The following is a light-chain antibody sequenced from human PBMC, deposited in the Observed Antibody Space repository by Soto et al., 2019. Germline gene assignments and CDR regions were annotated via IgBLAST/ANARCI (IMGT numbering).Light chain of an antibody. Sequence: EIVLTQSPGTLSLSPGERATLSCRASQSVSSSYLAWYQQKPGQAPRLLLYGASTRATGVPPRFSGGGSGTEFTLTISSLQSEDSAIYYCQQYKSWPPITFGQGTRLEIK. J-gene: IGKJ5*01. CDR3: QQYKSWPPIT. CDR1: QSVSSSY. V-gene: IGKV3-15*01. CDR2: GAS.